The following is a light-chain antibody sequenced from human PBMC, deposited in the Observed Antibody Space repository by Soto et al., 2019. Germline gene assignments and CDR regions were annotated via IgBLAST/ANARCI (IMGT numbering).Light chain of an antibody. CDR3: SSFERSGTRV. Sequence: QSAVTQPACVSGSPGQSITISCTGTSSDVGGYSYVSWYQQHPGKAPKLIIYEVTSRPSGVSSRFSGSKSGNTASLTISGLQTEDEADYYCSSFERSGTRVIGGGTKVTAL. CDR2: EVT. J-gene: IGLJ2*01. V-gene: IGLV2-14*01. CDR1: SSDVGGYSY.